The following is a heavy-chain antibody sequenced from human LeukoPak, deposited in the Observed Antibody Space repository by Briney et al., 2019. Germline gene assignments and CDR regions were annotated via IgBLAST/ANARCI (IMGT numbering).Heavy chain of an antibody. J-gene: IGHJ4*02. CDR2: IWYDGSNK. Sequence: PGRSLRLSCAASGFTFSSYGMHWVRQAPGKGLEGVAVIWYDGSNKYYADSVKGRFTISRDNSKNTLYLQMNSLRAEDTAVYYCAKDSGRGTEGYFDYWGQGTLVTVSS. CDR3: AKDSGRGTEGYFDY. CDR1: GFTFSSYG. V-gene: IGHV3-33*06. D-gene: IGHD1-26*01.